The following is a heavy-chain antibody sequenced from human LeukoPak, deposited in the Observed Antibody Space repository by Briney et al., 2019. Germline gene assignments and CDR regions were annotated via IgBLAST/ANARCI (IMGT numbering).Heavy chain of an antibody. V-gene: IGHV3-21*01. Sequence: NPGGSLRLSCAASGFTFSSYSMNWVRQAPGKGLEWVSSISSSSSYIYYADSVKGRFTISRDNAKNSLYLQMNSLRAEDTAVYYCARDRRGTSCHDYWGQGTLVTVSS. J-gene: IGHJ4*02. CDR3: ARDRRGTSCHDY. CDR2: ISSSSSYI. CDR1: GFTFSSYS. D-gene: IGHD2-2*01.